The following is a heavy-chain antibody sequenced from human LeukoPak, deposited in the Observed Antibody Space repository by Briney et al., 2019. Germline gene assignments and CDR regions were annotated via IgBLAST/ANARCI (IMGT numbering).Heavy chain of an antibody. Sequence: GRSLRLSCAASGFTFSSYAMHWVRQAPGKGLEWVAVISYDGSNKYYADSVKGRFTVSRDNSKNALYLQMNSLRVEDTALYYCAREESAMVRIDYSGHGTLVT. V-gene: IGHV3-30-3*01. D-gene: IGHD2-2*01. CDR3: AREESAMVRIDY. J-gene: IGHJ4*01. CDR1: GFTFSSYA. CDR2: ISYDGSNK.